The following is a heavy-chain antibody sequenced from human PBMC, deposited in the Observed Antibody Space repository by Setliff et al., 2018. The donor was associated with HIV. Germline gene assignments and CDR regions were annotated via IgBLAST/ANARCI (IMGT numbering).Heavy chain of an antibody. CDR1: GGSISNYY. CDR2: GYYSGST. V-gene: IGHV4-59*12. CDR3: ARSSRGSLRDLDY. Sequence: SETLSLTCTVSGGSISNYYWSWIRQPPGKGLGWIGCGYYSGSTHYDPSLKSRVSISVDASKNQFSLRLNSVTVADTAVYFWARSSRGSLRDLDYWGPGTLVTV. J-gene: IGHJ4*02. D-gene: IGHD2-21*02.